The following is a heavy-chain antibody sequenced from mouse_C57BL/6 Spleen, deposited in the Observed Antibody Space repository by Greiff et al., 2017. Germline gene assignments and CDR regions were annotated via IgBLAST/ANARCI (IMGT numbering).Heavy chain of an antibody. CDR2: IDPSDSET. CDR3: ARSGLRLPAY. J-gene: IGHJ3*01. CDR1: GYTFTSYW. V-gene: IGHV1-52*01. D-gene: IGHD3-2*02. Sequence: QVQLQQPGAELVRPGSSVKLSCKASGYTFTSYWMQWVKQRPIQGLEWIGNIDPSDSETHYNQKFKDKATLTVDKSSSTAYMQLSSLSSEDSAVXYCARSGLRLPAYWGQGTLVTVSA.